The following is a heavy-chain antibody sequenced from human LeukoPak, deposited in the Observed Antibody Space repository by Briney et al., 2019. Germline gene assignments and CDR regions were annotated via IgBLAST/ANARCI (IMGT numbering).Heavy chain of an antibody. CDR1: GFTFDDYG. D-gene: IGHD3-10*01. CDR2: INWNGGRT. Sequence: PGGSLRLSCAASGFTFDDYGMSWVRQAPGKGLEWVSGINWNGGRTGYADSVKGRFTISRDNAKKSQYVQMNSLRAEDTALYYCAREYYVSGSYYNVGYWGQGTLVTVSS. CDR3: AREYYVSGSYYNVGY. J-gene: IGHJ4*02. V-gene: IGHV3-20*04.